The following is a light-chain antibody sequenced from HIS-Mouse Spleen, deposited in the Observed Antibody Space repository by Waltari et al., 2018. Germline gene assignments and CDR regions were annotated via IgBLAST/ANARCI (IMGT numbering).Light chain of an antibody. CDR2: DDS. CDR1: NIGRKS. Sequence: SYVLTQPPSVSVAPGKTARITCGGNNIGRKSVHQYQQKPGQAPVLVVYDDSDRPSGIPERFSGSNSGNTATLTISRVEAGDEADYYCQVWDSSSDHYVFGTGTKVTVL. V-gene: IGLV3-21*03. J-gene: IGLJ1*01. CDR3: QVWDSSSDHYV.